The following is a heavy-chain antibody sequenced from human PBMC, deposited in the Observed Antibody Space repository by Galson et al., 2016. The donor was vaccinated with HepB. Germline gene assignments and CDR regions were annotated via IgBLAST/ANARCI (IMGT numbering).Heavy chain of an antibody. V-gene: IGHV3-23*01. J-gene: IGHJ3*01. CDR1: GFTFSSYA. D-gene: IGHD6-13*01. CDR3: ARYSSNWYYAFDF. Sequence: SLRLSCAAPGFTFSSYAMSWVRQAPGKGLEWVSAISGSGGSTYYADSVKGRFTISRDNSKNTLFLQMNSLRAEDTAVYFCARYSSNWYYAFDFWGQGTTVTVSS. CDR2: ISGSGGST.